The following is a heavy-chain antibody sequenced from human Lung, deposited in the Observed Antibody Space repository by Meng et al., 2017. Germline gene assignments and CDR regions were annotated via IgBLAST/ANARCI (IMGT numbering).Heavy chain of an antibody. Sequence: GQLQQWGAGLVKPSETLAVTCVVAGGSFSDYYWSWIRQPPGKGLEWIGEINHSGSTNYNPSLESRATISVDTSQNNLSLKLSSVTAADSAVYYCARGPTTMAHDFDYWGQGTLVTVSS. CDR2: INHSGST. V-gene: IGHV4-34*01. J-gene: IGHJ4*02. D-gene: IGHD4-11*01. CDR1: GGSFSDYY. CDR3: ARGPTTMAHDFDY.